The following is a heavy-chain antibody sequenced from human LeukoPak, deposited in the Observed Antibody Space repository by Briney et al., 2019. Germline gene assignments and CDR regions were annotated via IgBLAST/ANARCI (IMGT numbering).Heavy chain of an antibody. D-gene: IGHD3-22*01. CDR3: ARANYYGSSGYYYGMDV. CDR1: GGSINPYY. CDR2: FYYSGTT. Sequence: PSETLSLTCTVSGGSINPYYWSWIRQPPGKGLEWIGYFYYSGTTNYNPSLKSRVTISVDTSRNQFSLKLSSVTAADTAVYYCARANYYGSSGYYYGMDVWGQGTTVTVSS. J-gene: IGHJ6*02. V-gene: IGHV4-59*01.